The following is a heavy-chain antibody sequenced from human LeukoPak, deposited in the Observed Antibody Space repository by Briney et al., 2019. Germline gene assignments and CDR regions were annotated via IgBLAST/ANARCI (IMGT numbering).Heavy chain of an antibody. Sequence: GGSLRLSCAASGFTFSSYAMHWVRQAPGKGLEWVAVISYDGSNKYYADSVKGRFTISRDNSKNTLYLQMNSLRAEDTAVYYCARDQYYFDYWGQGTLVTVSS. CDR2: ISYDGSNK. V-gene: IGHV3-30-3*01. CDR3: ARDQYYFDY. CDR1: GFTFSSYA. J-gene: IGHJ4*02.